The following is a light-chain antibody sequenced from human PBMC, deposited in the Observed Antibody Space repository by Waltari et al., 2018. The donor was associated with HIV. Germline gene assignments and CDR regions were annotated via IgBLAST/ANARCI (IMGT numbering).Light chain of an antibody. J-gene: IGLJ1*01. CDR2: ANN. Sequence: NFILTQPHSVSESPGKTVTISCTRSSGNIASSYVQWYQQRPGSSPTTVIYANNQRPSGVPDRFSGSIDSSSNSASLTISGLRTEDEADYYCQSHDNKIFHVFGGGTYVTVL. CDR1: SGNIASSY. CDR3: QSHDNKIFHV. V-gene: IGLV6-57*01.